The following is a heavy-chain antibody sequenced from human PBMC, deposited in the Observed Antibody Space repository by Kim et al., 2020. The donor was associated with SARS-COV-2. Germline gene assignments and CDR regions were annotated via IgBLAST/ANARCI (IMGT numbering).Heavy chain of an antibody. J-gene: IGHJ4*02. D-gene: IGHD6-13*01. CDR3: ARGKAVGYSSSWYRRNTQGVDY. CDR1: GYTFTSYD. Sequence: ASVKVSCKASGYTFTSYDINWVRQATGQGLEWMGWMNPNSGNTGYAQKFQGRVTMTRNTSISTAYMELSSLRSEDTAVYYCARGKAVGYSSSWYRRNTQGVDYWGQGTLVTVSS. V-gene: IGHV1-8*01. CDR2: MNPNSGNT.